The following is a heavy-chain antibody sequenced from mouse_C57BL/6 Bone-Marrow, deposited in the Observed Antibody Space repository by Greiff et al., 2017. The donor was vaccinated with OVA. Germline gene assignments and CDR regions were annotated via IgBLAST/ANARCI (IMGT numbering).Heavy chain of an antibody. CDR1: GFTFTDYY. J-gene: IGHJ2*01. CDR3: ARSTRGYFDY. CDR2: IRNKANGYTT. Sequence: DVKLVESGGGLVQPGGSLSLSCAASGFTFTDYYMSWVRQPPGKALEWLGFIRNKANGYTTEYSASVKGRFTISRDNSQSILYLQMNALRAEDSATYYCARSTRGYFDYWGQGTTLTVSS. V-gene: IGHV7-3*01.